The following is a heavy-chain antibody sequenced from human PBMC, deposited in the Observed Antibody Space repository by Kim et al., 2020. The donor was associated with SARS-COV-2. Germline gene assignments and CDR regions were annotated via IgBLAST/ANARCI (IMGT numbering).Heavy chain of an antibody. V-gene: IGHV4-39*01. CDR2: IYYSGST. J-gene: IGHJ6*02. CDR1: GGSISSSSYY. D-gene: IGHD3-3*01. Sequence: SETLSLTCTVSGGSISSSSYYWGWIRRPPGKGLEWIGSIYYSGSTYYNPSLKSRVTISVDTSKNQFSLKLSSVTAADTAVYYCARQPLKKITIFGVVTSYGMDVWGQGTTVTVSS. CDR3: ARQPLKKITIFGVVTSYGMDV.